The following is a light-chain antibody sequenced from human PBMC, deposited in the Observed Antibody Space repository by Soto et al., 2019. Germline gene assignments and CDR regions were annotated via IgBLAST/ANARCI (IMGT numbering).Light chain of an antibody. CDR1: QSVSSY. CDR2: DAS. Sequence: EIVLTQSPATLSLSPGERATLSCRASQSVSSYLAWYQQKPGQAPRLLIYDASNRATVIPARFSGSGSGTDFALTISSLEPEDFAVYDCQQRSNWPPMYTFGQGTKLDIK. V-gene: IGKV3-11*01. CDR3: QQRSNWPPMYT. J-gene: IGKJ2*01.